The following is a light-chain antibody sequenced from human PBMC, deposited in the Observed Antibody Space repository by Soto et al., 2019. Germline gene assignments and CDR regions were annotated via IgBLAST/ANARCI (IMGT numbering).Light chain of an antibody. V-gene: IGKV2D-29*01. CDR2: EVS. CDR1: QSLLYSDGRTY. J-gene: IGKJ4*01. CDR3: MQSIQLPIT. Sequence: DVVLTQTPRSLSVTPGQPASISCKSSQSLLYSDGRTYVYWYLQKPGQPPQLLIHEVSNRFSGVPDTXSGSGSGTDFTLKISRVEAEDVGVYYCMQSIQLPITFGGGTNVEIK.